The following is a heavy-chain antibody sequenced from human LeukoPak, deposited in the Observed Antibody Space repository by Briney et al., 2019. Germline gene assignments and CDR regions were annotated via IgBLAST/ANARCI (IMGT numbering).Heavy chain of an antibody. D-gene: IGHD3-16*01. J-gene: IGHJ1*01. CDR2: ISPSGGIT. CDR1: GISVSSNY. CDR3: AKDDDWGRYKH. Sequence: GGSLRLSYAASGISVSSNYMSWVRQAPGKGLEWVSGISPSGGITYYTDSVKGRFTISRDNSKNTQSLQMNSLRAEDTAVYYCAKDDDWGRYKHWGQGTLVTVSS. V-gene: IGHV3-23*01.